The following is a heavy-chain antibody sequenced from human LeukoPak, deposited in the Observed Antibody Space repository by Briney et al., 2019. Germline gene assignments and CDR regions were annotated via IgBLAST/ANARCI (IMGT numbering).Heavy chain of an antibody. V-gene: IGHV4-39*01. CDR1: GGSISSSSYY. D-gene: IGHD2-2*02. J-gene: IGHJ5*02. CDR2: IYYSGST. CDR3: ARGPGYCSSTSCYNNWFDP. Sequence: SETLSLTCTVSGGSISSSSYYWGWIRQPPGKGLEWIGSIYYSGSTYYNPSLKSRVTISVDTSKNQFSLKLSSVTAADTAVYYCARGPGYCSSTSCYNNWFDPWGQGTLVTVSS.